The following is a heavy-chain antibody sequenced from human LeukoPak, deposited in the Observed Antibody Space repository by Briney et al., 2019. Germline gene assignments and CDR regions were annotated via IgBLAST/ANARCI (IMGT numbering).Heavy chain of an antibody. CDR1: GFTFSSYA. Sequence: GGSLSLSCAASGFTFSSYAMSWARQAPGKGLEWVSAISGSGGSTYYADSVKGRFTISRDNSKNTLYLQMNSLRAEDTAVYYCAKRGTLYYYYYMDVWGKGTTVTVSS. D-gene: IGHD1-7*01. CDR2: ISGSGGST. CDR3: AKRGTLYYYYYMDV. J-gene: IGHJ6*03. V-gene: IGHV3-23*01.